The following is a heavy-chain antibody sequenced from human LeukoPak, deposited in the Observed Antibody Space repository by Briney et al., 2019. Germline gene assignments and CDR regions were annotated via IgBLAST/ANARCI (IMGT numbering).Heavy chain of an antibody. J-gene: IGHJ3*02. D-gene: IGHD2-2*01. CDR2: INPNSGGT. CDR1: GYTFTGYY. V-gene: IGHV1-2*02. CDR3: ARATYCSSTSCLIDDAFDI. Sequence: ASVKVSCKASGYTFTGYYMHWVRRAPGQGLEWMGWINPNSGGTNYAQKFQGRVTMTRDTSISTAYMELSRLRSDDTAVYYCARATYCSSTSCLIDDAFDIWGQGTMVTVSS.